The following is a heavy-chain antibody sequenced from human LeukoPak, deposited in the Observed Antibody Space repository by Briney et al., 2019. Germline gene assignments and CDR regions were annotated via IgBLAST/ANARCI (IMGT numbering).Heavy chain of an antibody. CDR2: ITPKRGVT. CDR3: ARDHVSGKDDRNFDY. CDR1: GYRFSDYY. Sequence: ASVRVSFQASGYRFSDYYMFFIRQTPGQGLEWVGWITPKRGVTSYAQKFRGRVTLTTDTSIATVYMQLDSLTFDDTAIYYCARDHVSGKDDRNFDYWGQGTLVTVSS. J-gene: IGHJ4*02. V-gene: IGHV1-2*02. D-gene: IGHD1-14*01.